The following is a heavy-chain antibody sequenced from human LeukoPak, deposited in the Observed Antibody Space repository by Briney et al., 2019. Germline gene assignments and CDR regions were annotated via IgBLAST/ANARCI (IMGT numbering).Heavy chain of an antibody. D-gene: IGHD6-13*01. Sequence: GGSLRLSCAASGFTFSSYAMHWVRQAPGKGLEWVAVISYDGSNKYYADSVKGRFTISRDNSKNTLYLQMNSLRTEDTAVYYCAKDGAMAAAGYYFDYWGQGTPVTVSS. CDR3: AKDGAMAAAGYYFDY. CDR1: GFTFSSYA. V-gene: IGHV3-30-3*01. J-gene: IGHJ4*02. CDR2: ISYDGSNK.